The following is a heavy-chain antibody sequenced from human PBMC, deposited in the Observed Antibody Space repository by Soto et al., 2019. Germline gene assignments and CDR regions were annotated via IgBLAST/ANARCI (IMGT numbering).Heavy chain of an antibody. CDR1: GYTFTSYG. Sequence: QVQLVQSGPEVKKPGASVKVSCKTSGYTFTSYGIAWVRQAPGQGLEWMGWISTSKGNTNYAQKFQGRVTMTTHTSKSTAYMDLRSLRSDDTAVYYCATRSPAFDFWGQGTLVTVSS. CDR2: ISTSKGNT. J-gene: IGHJ4*02. V-gene: IGHV1-18*01. CDR3: ATRSPAFDF.